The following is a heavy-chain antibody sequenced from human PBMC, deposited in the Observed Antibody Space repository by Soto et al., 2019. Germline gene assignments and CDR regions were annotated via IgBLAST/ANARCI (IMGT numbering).Heavy chain of an antibody. CDR1: GGTFSSYA. CDR2: IIPIFGTA. CDR3: ARVGVWGSYCLHWFDP. V-gene: IGHV1-69*01. Sequence: QVQLVQSGAEVKKPGSSVKVSCKASGGTFSSYAISWVRQAPGQGLEWMGGIIPIFGTANYAQKFQGRVTITDDESTSPAYMELSSLRSEDTAVYYCARVGVWGSYCLHWFDPWGQGTLVTVSS. D-gene: IGHD3-16*02. J-gene: IGHJ5*02.